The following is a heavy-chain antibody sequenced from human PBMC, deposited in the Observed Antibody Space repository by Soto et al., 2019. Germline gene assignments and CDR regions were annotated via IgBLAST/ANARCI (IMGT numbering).Heavy chain of an antibody. CDR1: GYSISSSNW. Sequence: QVQLQESGPGLVKPSDTLSLTCAVSGYSISSSNWWGWIRQPPGKGLELVGYIYYSGTTYYNPSLKSRVTMSVDTSKNQFSLKLTSVTGVDPAVYYCARREIQGPIDYWGQGTLVTVSS. D-gene: IGHD1-26*01. J-gene: IGHJ4*02. CDR3: ARREIQGPIDY. V-gene: IGHV4-28*01. CDR2: IYYSGTT.